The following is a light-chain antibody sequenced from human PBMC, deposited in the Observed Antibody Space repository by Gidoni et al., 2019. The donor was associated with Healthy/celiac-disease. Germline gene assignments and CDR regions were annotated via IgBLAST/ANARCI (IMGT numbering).Light chain of an antibody. CDR3: QSYDSSPSGWV. CDR2: GNS. V-gene: IGLV1-40*01. CDR1: SSNIGAGYD. J-gene: IGLJ3*02. Sequence: QSVLTQPPSVSGAPGQRVTISCTGSSSNIGAGYDVHWYQQLPGTAPKLLIYGNSNRPSGVPDRFSGSKSGTSASRAITGLQAEDEADYYCQSYDSSPSGWVFGGGTKLTVL.